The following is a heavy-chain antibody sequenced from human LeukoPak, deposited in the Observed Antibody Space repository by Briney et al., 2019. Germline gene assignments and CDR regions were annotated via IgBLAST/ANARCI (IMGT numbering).Heavy chain of an antibody. Sequence: PGRSLRLSCAASGFTFSSYAMHWVRQAPGKGLEWVAVISYDGSNKYYADSVKGRFTISRDNSKNTLYLQMNSLRAEDTAVYYCASGFSGYDGYFDYWGQGTLVTVSS. CDR1: GFTFSSYA. J-gene: IGHJ4*02. CDR2: ISYDGSNK. D-gene: IGHD5-12*01. V-gene: IGHV3-30-3*01. CDR3: ASGFSGYDGYFDY.